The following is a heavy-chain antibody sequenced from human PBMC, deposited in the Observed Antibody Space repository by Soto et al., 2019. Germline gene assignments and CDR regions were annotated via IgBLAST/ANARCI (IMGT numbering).Heavy chain of an antibody. CDR1: GGSFSGYY. J-gene: IGHJ4*02. D-gene: IGHD6-19*01. CDR2: INQSGST. V-gene: IGHV4-34*01. Sequence: PSETLSLTCAVYGGSFSGYYWSWIRQPPGKGLEWIGEINQSGSTNYNPSLKSRVTISVDTSKNQFSLKLSSVTAADTAVYYCARVPGIAVAGTNYYFDYWGQGTLVTVSS. CDR3: ARVPGIAVAGTNYYFDY.